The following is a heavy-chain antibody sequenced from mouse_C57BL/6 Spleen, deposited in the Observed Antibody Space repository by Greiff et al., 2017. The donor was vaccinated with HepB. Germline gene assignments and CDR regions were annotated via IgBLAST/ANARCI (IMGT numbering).Heavy chain of an antibody. CDR2: IDPSDSYT. V-gene: IGHV1-69*01. CDR3: ASLLTGGFAY. J-gene: IGHJ3*01. D-gene: IGHD1-1*01. Sequence: QVQLQQPGAELVMPGASVKLSCKASGYTFTSYWMHWVKQRPGQGLEWIGEIDPSDSYTNYNQKFKGKSTLTVDKSSSTAYMQLSSLTSEDSAVLYSASLLTGGFAYWGQGTLVTVSA. CDR1: GYTFTSYW.